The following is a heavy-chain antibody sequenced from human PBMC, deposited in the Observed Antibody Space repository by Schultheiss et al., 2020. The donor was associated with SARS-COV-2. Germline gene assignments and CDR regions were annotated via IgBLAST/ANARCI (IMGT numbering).Heavy chain of an antibody. CDR3: ARVERSCSTSCQRWFDP. V-gene: IGHV4-61*01. Sequence: SETLSLTCTVSGASVSSGSYYWSWVRQPPGKGLEWIGYIYYSGSTNYNPSLKSRVTISVDTSKNQFSLKVNSVTAADTAIYYCARVERSCSTSCQRWFDPWGQGTLVTVSS. CDR2: IYYSGST. D-gene: IGHD2-2*01. J-gene: IGHJ5*02. CDR1: GASVSSGSYY.